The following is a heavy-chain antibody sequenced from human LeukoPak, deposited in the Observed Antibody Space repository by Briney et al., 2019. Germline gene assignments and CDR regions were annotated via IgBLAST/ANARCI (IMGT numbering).Heavy chain of an antibody. J-gene: IGHJ4*02. CDR1: GFTFSDYY. CDR2: ISSSSSYT. D-gene: IGHD1-7*01. V-gene: IGHV3-11*06. Sequence: PGGSLRLSCAASGFTFSDYYMSWIRQAPGKGLEWVSYISSSSSYTNYADSVKGRFTISRDNAKNSLYLQMNSLRAEDTAVYCCARVGGGTTSLDYFDYWGQGTLVTVSS. CDR3: ARVGGGTTSLDYFDY.